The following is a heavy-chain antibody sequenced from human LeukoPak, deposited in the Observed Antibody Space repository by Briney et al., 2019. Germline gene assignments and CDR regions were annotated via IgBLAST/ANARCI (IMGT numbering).Heavy chain of an antibody. CDR3: ARTLRLGGFFPLHY. CDR2: IGGYGGST. D-gene: IGHD3-16*01. CDR1: GFTFSSYA. J-gene: IGHJ4*02. Sequence: PGGSLRLSCAASGFTFSSYAMSWVRQAPGKGLEWVSAIGGYGGSTYYADSVKGRFTISRDNSKNTLYVQMNSLRAEDTAVYYCARTLRLGGFFPLHYWGQGTLVTVSS. V-gene: IGHV3-23*01.